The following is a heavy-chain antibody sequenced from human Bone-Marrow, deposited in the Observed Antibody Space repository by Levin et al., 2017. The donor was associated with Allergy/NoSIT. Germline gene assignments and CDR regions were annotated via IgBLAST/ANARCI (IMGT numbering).Heavy chain of an antibody. V-gene: IGHV3-33*01. CDR1: GLTFSSSG. D-gene: IGHD4-17*01. Sequence: GGSLRLSCAASGLTFSSSGMHWVRQAPGKGLVWVAIIWNDGNYKFYGDSVKGRFTISRDDSKNMVYLEVNSLTAEDTAMYYCASDTVTHALDVWGQGTTVTVSS. J-gene: IGHJ6*02. CDR3: ASDTVTHALDV. CDR2: IWNDGNYK.